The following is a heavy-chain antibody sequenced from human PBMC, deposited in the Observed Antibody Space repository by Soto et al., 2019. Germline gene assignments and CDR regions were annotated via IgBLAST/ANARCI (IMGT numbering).Heavy chain of an antibody. Sequence: EMQLVESGGGLVQPGGSLRLSCAASGFTFSSYWMHWVRQAPGKGLVWVARISSDGSSTNYGDSVKGRFTISRDNAKNTLYLQVNSLRADDTAVYYCARGESYYYMDVWGKGTTVTVSS. J-gene: IGHJ6*03. CDR3: ARGESYYYMDV. V-gene: IGHV3-74*01. CDR2: ISSDGSST. CDR1: GFTFSSYW.